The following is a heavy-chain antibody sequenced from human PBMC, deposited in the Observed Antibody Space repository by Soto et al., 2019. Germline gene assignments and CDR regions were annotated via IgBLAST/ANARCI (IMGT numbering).Heavy chain of an antibody. J-gene: IGHJ6*02. CDR2: TYYRSKWYN. CDR1: GDSVSSNSAA. CDR3: ARDAGGLGEQWTPEDYYYYGMDV. D-gene: IGHD6-19*01. Sequence: KQSQTLSLPCAISGDSVSSNSAAWNWIRQSPSRGLEWLGRTYYRSKWYNDYAVSVKSRITINPDTSKNQFSLQLNSVTPEDTAVYYCARDAGGLGEQWTPEDYYYYGMDVWGQGTTVTVSS. V-gene: IGHV6-1*01.